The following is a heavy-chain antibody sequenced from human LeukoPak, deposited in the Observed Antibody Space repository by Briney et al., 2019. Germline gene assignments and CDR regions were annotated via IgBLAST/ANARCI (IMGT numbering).Heavy chain of an antibody. CDR2: MNPNSGNT. Sequence: ASVKVSCKASGFTFTSYDINWVRQATGQGLEWMGWMNPNSGNTGYAQKFQGRVTMTRNTSISTAYMELSSLRSEDTAVYYCARGNSKRYCTGGSCYWFDPWGQGTLVTVSS. CDR3: ARGNSKRYCTGGSCYWFDP. CDR1: GFTFTSYD. V-gene: IGHV1-8*01. D-gene: IGHD2-15*01. J-gene: IGHJ5*02.